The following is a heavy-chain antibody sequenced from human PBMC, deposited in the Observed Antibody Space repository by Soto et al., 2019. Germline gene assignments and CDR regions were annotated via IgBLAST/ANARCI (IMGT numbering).Heavy chain of an antibody. CDR1: GGSISSSNW. V-gene: IGHV4-4*02. J-gene: IGHJ6*02. CDR2: IYHSGST. CDR3: ASTVTTFPFRYYYYGMDV. Sequence: PSETLSLTCAVSGGSISSSNWWSWVRQPPGKGLEWIGEIYHSGSTNYNPSLKSRVTISVDKSKNQFSLKLSSVTAADTAVYYCASTVTTFPFRYYYYGMDVWGQGTTVTVSS. D-gene: IGHD4-17*01.